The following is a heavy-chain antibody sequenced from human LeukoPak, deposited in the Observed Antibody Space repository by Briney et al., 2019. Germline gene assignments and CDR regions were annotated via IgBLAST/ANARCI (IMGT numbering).Heavy chain of an antibody. CDR1: GYTFTSYA. CDR2: INAGNGNT. Sequence: ASVKVSCKASGYTFTSYAMHWVRQAPGQRLEWMGWINAGNGNTKYSQKFQGRVTITRDTSASTAYMYLSSLRSEVTAVYYCARGLGYCSGGSCYALYYYYGMDVWGQGTTVTVSS. D-gene: IGHD2-15*01. V-gene: IGHV1-3*01. CDR3: ARGLGYCSGGSCYALYYYYGMDV. J-gene: IGHJ6*02.